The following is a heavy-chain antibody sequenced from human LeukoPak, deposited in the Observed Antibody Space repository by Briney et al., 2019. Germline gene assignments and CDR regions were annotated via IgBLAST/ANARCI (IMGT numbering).Heavy chain of an antibody. V-gene: IGHV3-30*18. CDR3: AKNLSKLAYDFWSGTLKLEYYYYYGKDV. J-gene: IGHJ6*02. CDR2: ISYDGSNK. D-gene: IGHD3-3*01. Sequence: GGSLRLSCAASGFTFSSYGMHWVRQAPGKGLEWVAVISYDGSNKYYADSVKGRFTISRDNSKNTLYLQMNSLRAEDTAVYYCAKNLSKLAYDFWSGTLKLEYYYYYGKDVWGQGTTVTVSS. CDR1: GFTFSSYG.